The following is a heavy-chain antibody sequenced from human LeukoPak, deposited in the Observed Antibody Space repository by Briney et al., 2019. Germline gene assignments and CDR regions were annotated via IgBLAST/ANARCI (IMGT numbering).Heavy chain of an antibody. D-gene: IGHD6-13*01. CDR3: ARDRLAAAGKGKPEQTGVRFDP. CDR1: GFTFSSYW. J-gene: IGHJ5*02. V-gene: IGHV3-74*01. Sequence: GGSLRLSCAASGFTFSSYWMHWVRQVPGKGLMWVSRIKTDGSSTSYADSVKGRFTISRDNAKNSLYLQMNSLRAEDTAVYYCARDRLAAAGKGKPEQTGVRFDPWGQGTLVTVSS. CDR2: IKTDGSST.